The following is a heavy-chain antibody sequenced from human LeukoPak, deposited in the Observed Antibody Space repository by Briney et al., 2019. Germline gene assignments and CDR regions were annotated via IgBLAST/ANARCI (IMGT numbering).Heavy chain of an antibody. J-gene: IGHJ4*02. D-gene: IGHD3-10*01. V-gene: IGHV4-59*08. CDR1: GGSISSYY. CDR3: ARSLRSGSSVDY. CDR2: IYYSGST. Sequence: SETLSLTCTVSGGSISSYYWSWIRQPPGKGLEWIGYIYYSGSTNYNPSLKSRVTISVDTSKNQFSLKLSSVTAADTAVYYCARSLRSGSSVDYWGQGTLVTVSS.